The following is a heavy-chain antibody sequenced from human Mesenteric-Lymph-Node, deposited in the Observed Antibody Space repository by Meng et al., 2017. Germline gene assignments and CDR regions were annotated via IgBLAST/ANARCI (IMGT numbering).Heavy chain of an antibody. CDR2: IYYSGST. Sequence: SETLSLTCIVSGGSISSSSYYWGWIRQPPGKGLEWIGSIYYSGSTYYNPSLKSRVTISVDTSKNQFSLKLSSVTAADTAVYYCARVLHYYDSSGYYYVDAFDIWGQGTMVTVSS. V-gene: IGHV4-39*07. CDR1: GGSISSSSYY. D-gene: IGHD3-22*01. CDR3: ARVLHYYDSSGYYYVDAFDI. J-gene: IGHJ3*02.